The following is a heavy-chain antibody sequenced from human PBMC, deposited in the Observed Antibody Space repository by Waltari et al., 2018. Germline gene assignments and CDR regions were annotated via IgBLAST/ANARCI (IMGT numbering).Heavy chain of an antibody. CDR1: GASITSTKHY. J-gene: IGHJ3*01. D-gene: IGHD5-12*01. Sequence: QLQLQESGPGLVKPSETLSLTCSVSGASITSTKHYWGWIRQPPGQGLEGMATISYNGATYSSPSLRGRVTVSRDTSMNYVSLKLGSVTAADTAVYYCATYIGASVGTAAFDVWGQGTMVTVSS. CDR2: ISYNGAT. CDR3: ATYIGASVGTAAFDV. V-gene: IGHV4-39*02.